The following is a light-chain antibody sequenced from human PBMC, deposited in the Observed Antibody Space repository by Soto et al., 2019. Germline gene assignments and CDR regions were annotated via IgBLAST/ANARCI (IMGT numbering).Light chain of an antibody. CDR1: QDIAIY. CDR3: QQLRMYPLT. V-gene: IGKV1-9*01. J-gene: IGKJ4*01. CDR2: AAS. Sequence: IQLTQSPSSLSASVGDRVTITCRASQDIAIYLAWYQQKPGEAPKLLIYAASTLYGGVPSRFSGSGSGTDFALTITSLQAEDFATYYCQQLRMYPLTFGGGTKVDTK.